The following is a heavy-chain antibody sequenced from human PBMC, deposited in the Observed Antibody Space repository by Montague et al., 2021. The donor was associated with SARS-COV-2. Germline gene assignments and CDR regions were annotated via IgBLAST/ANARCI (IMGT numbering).Heavy chain of an antibody. J-gene: IGHJ6*02. CDR2: INSDGSSI. CDR1: GFTFSTYW. Sequence: SLRLSCAASGFTFSTYWMPWVRQAPGKGLEWVSNINSDGSSIHYMDSVRGRFTISRDIAKNSLYLQMNSLRVEDTALYYCGRGMDIWGPGTTVTVSS. CDR3: GRGMDI. V-gene: IGHV3-7*03.